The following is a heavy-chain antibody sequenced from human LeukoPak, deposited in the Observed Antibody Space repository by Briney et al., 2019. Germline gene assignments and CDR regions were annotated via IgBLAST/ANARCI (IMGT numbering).Heavy chain of an antibody. V-gene: IGHV4-59*01. Sequence: SETLSLTCAVYGGSFSSYYWSWIRQPPGKGLEWIGYIYYSGSTNYNPSLKSRVTISVDTSKNQFSLKLSSVTAADTAVYYCARGSTVAIGAFDIWGQGTMVTVSS. CDR3: ARGSTVAIGAFDI. D-gene: IGHD4-23*01. CDR1: GGSFSSYY. J-gene: IGHJ3*02. CDR2: IYYSGST.